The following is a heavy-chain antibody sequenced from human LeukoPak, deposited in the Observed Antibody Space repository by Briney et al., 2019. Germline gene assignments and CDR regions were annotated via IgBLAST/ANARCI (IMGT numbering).Heavy chain of an antibody. CDR3: ARVGSTAYFDS. V-gene: IGHV6-1*01. CDR1: GDSVSSNSVA. CDR2: TYYRSKWYN. Sequence: SQTLSLTCAISGDSVSSNSVAWNWIRQSPSRGLKWLGRTYYRSKWYNDYAVSVRSRVTINADTSKNQFSLQLNSVIPEDTAVYYCARVGSTAYFDSWGQGTLVTVSS. J-gene: IGHJ4*02. D-gene: IGHD6-13*01.